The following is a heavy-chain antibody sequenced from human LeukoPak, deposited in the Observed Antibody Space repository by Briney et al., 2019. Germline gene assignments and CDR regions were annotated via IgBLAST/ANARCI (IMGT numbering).Heavy chain of an antibody. V-gene: IGHV1-8*01. CDR3: ARDARGAAAAHDAFDI. D-gene: IGHD6-13*01. CDR2: MNPNSGNT. J-gene: IGHJ3*02. Sequence: ASVKVSCKASGFTFTSHDYNWVRQATGQGLEWMGWMNPNSGNTGYAQKFQGRVTMTRDTSITTVYMELSSLTSEDTAVYYCARDARGAAAAHDAFDIWGQGTMVTVSS. CDR1: GFTFTSHD.